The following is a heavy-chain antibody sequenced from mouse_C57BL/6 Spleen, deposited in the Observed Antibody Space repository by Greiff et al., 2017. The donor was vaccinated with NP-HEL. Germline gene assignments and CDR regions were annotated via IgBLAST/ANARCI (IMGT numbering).Heavy chain of an antibody. CDR2: IDPSDSYT. V-gene: IGHV1-69*01. CDR1: GYTFTSYW. D-gene: IGHD1-1*01. CDR3: ARPVYGGYFDV. Sequence: QVQLQQPGAELVMPGASVKLSCKASGYTFTSYWMHWVKQRPGQGLEWIGEIDPSDSYTTYNQKFKGKSTLTVDKSSSTAYMQLCSLTSEDTAVYYCARPVYGGYFDVWGTGTTVTVSS. J-gene: IGHJ1*03.